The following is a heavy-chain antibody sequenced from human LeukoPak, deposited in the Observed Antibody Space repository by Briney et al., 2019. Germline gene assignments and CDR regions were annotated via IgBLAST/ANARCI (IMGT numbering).Heavy chain of an antibody. D-gene: IGHD6-13*01. Sequence: GASLQISCRGSGYSFTSYWIGWVRQMPGKGLERMGIIHPGDSETRYSPSFQGQVSISADKSITTAYLQWTSLKASDTAMYYCARQSRVSGSWYIIDHWGQGTLVTVSS. CDR1: GYSFTSYW. V-gene: IGHV5-51*01. CDR3: ARQSRVSGSWYIIDH. CDR2: IHPGDSET. J-gene: IGHJ4*02.